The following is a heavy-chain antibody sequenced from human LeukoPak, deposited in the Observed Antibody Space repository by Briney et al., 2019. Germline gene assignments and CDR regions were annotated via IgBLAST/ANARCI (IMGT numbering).Heavy chain of an antibody. CDR1: GFTFSTYS. Sequence: GGSLRLSCAASGFTFSTYSMNWVRQAPGKGLEWVGRIKSKADRGTTDYAAPVKGRFTISRDDSKNTLYLQMNSLKTEDTAVYYCTSSDYPVFGYWGQGTLVTVSS. V-gene: IGHV3-15*01. J-gene: IGHJ4*02. CDR2: IKSKADRGTT. CDR3: TSSDYPVFGY. D-gene: IGHD3-16*01.